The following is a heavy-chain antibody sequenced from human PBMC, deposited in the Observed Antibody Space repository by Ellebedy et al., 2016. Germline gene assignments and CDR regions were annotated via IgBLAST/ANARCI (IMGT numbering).Heavy chain of an antibody. CDR1: GFTFSSYG. J-gene: IGHJ4*02. V-gene: IGHV3-30*18. Sequence: GESLKISXAASGFTFSSYGMHWVRQAPGKGLEWVAVISYDGSNKYYADSVKGRFTISRDNSKNTLYLQMNSLRAEDTAVYYCAKSRDTAMVKGSFDYWGQGTLVTVSS. CDR2: ISYDGSNK. D-gene: IGHD5-18*01. CDR3: AKSRDTAMVKGSFDY.